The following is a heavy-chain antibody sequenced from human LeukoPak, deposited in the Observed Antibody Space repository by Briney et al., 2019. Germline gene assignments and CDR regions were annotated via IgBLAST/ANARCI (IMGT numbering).Heavy chain of an antibody. CDR1: GYTFTGYY. V-gene: IGHV1-2*02. CDR2: INPNSGGT. D-gene: IGHD1-14*01. CDR3: ASPYPYYNGPIHY. Sequence: ASVKVSCKASGYTFTGYYMHWVRQAPGQGLEWMGWINPNSGGTNYAQKFQGRVTMTRDTSVSTAYMELSRLRSDDTAVYYCASPYPYYNGPIHYWGQGTLVTVSS. J-gene: IGHJ4*02.